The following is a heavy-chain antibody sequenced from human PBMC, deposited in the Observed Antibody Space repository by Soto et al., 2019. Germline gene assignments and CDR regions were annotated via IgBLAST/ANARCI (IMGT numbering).Heavy chain of an antibody. V-gene: IGHV3-21*01. CDR2: ISSSSSYI. CDR1: GFTFSSYS. D-gene: IGHD3-3*01. J-gene: IGHJ4*02. CDR3: ARVHDFWSGYDGFDY. Sequence: EVQLVESGGGLVKPGGSLRLSCAASGFTFSSYSMNWVRQAPGKGLEWVSSISSSSSYIYYADSVKGRFTISRDNAKNSLYLQMNSLRAEDTAVYYGARVHDFWSGYDGFDYWGQGTLVTVSS.